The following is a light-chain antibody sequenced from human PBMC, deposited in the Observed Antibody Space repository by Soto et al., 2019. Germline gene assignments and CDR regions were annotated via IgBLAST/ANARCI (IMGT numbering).Light chain of an antibody. CDR1: QGISSY. CDR3: QQLNNYPRT. Sequence: DIQLTQSPSFLSASVGDRVTITCRASQGISSYLAWYQQKPGKAPKLLIHAASTLQSGVPSRFSDSGSGTEFTLTISSLQPEDFATYYCQQLNNYPRTFGQGTKVEI. CDR2: AAS. J-gene: IGKJ1*01. V-gene: IGKV1-9*01.